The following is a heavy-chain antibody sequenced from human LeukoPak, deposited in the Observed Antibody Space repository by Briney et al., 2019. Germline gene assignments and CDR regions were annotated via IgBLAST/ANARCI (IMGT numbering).Heavy chain of an antibody. D-gene: IGHD4-11*01. CDR3: ARGPNTAGNYRAFDL. J-gene: IGHJ3*01. CDR1: SGSISSTTYY. V-gene: IGHV4-39*07. CDR2: IYYNGDT. Sequence: SETLSLTCTVSSGSISSTTYYWAWIRQPPGKGLEWIGSIYYNGDTYYNPSLKSRVIISADTSNNQFSLKLTSVTAADTAAYYCARGPNTAGNYRAFDLWGQGTKVTVSS.